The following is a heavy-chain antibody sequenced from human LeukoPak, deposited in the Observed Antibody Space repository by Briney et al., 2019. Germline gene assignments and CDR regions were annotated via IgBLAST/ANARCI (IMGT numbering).Heavy chain of an antibody. CDR3: ATYYDILTGWSPTYYYFDY. J-gene: IGHJ4*02. Sequence: GGSLRLSCAASGFTFSSYSMNWVRQAPGKGLEWVSSISSSSSYIYYADSVKGRFTISRDNAKNSLYLQMNSLRAEDTAVYYCATYYDILTGWSPTYYYFDYWGQGTLVTVSS. V-gene: IGHV3-21*04. D-gene: IGHD3-9*01. CDR1: GFTFSSYS. CDR2: ISSSSSYI.